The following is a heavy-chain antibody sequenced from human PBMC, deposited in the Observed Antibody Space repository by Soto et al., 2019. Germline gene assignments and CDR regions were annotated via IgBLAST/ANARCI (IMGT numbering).Heavy chain of an antibody. V-gene: IGHV1-69*13. Sequence: ASVKVSCKASGGTFSSYAISWVRQAPGQGLEWMGGIIPIFGTANYAQKFQGRVTITADESTSTAYMELSSLRSEDTAVYYCARGLVYYDSSGYYLWWFDPWGQGTLVTVSS. CDR2: IIPIFGTA. D-gene: IGHD3-22*01. CDR1: GGTFSSYA. CDR3: ARGLVYYDSSGYYLWWFDP. J-gene: IGHJ5*02.